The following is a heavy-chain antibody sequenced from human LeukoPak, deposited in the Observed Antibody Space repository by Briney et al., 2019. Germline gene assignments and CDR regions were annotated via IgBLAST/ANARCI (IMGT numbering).Heavy chain of an antibody. J-gene: IGHJ4*02. Sequence: GGSLRLSCAASGFTFSSYGMSWVRQAPGKGLEWVSAISGSGGSTYYADSVKGRFTISRDNSKNTLYLQMNSLRAEDTAVYYCAKAPVTTCRGAFCYPFDYWGLGTLVTVSS. CDR1: GFTFSSYG. CDR3: AKAPVTTCRGAFCYPFDY. D-gene: IGHD2-15*01. V-gene: IGHV3-23*01. CDR2: ISGSGGST.